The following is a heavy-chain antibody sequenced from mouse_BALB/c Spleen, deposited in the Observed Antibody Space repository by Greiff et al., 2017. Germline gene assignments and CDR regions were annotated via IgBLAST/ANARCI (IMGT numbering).Heavy chain of an antibody. J-gene: IGHJ4*01. V-gene: IGHV2-9*02. D-gene: IGHD1-1*01. CDR3: ARGANYYGSSYERAMDY. Sequence: VQRVESGPGLVAPSQSLSITCTVSGFSLTSYGVHWVRQPPGKGLEWLGVIWAGGSTNYNSALMSRLSISKDNSKSQVFLKMNSLQTGDTAMYYCARGANYYGSSYERAMDYWGQGTSVTVSS. CDR1: GFSLTSYG. CDR2: IWAGGST.